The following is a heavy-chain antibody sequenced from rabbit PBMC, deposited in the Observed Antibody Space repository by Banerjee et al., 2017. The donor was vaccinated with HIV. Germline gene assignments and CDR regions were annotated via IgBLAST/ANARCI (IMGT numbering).Heavy chain of an antibody. Sequence: QSLEESGGDLVKPGASLTLTCTASAFSFSSNYYMCWVRQAPGKGLEWIACIGTGSSGTTGYASWAKGRFTISKTSSTTVTLQMTSLTAADTVTYFCARDSYDDYGDTGYFALWGPGTLVTVS. CDR1: AFSFSSNYY. CDR3: ARDSYDDYGDTGYFAL. J-gene: IGHJ4*01. D-gene: IGHD2-1*01. CDR2: IGTGSSGTT. V-gene: IGHV1S40*01.